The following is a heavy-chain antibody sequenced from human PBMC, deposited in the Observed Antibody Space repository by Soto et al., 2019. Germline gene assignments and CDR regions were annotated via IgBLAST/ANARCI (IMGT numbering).Heavy chain of an antibody. D-gene: IGHD3-22*01. CDR3: ARDMVHYYDSSQGWFDP. CDR2: ISYDGSNK. V-gene: IGHV3-30-3*01. Sequence: QVQLVESGGGVVQPGRSLRLSCAASGFTFSSYAMHWVRQAPGKGLEWVAVISYDGSNKYYADSVKGRFTISRDNSKNTLNLQMNSLRAEDTAVYYCARDMVHYYDSSQGWFDPWGQGTLVTVSS. J-gene: IGHJ5*02. CDR1: GFTFSSYA.